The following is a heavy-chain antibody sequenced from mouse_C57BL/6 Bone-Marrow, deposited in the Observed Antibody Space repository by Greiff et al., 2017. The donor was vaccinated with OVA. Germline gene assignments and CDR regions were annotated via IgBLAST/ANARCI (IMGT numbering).Heavy chain of an antibody. J-gene: IGHJ1*03. CDR3: ARHSNYGVWYFDV. D-gene: IGHD2-5*01. Sequence: QVQLKESGPGLVAPSQSLSISCTVSGFSLTSYGVHWVRQPPGKGLEWLVVIWSDGSTTYNSALKSRLSISKDNSKSQVFLKMNSLQTDDTAMYYCARHSNYGVWYFDVWGTGTTVTVSS. CDR1: GFSLTSYG. V-gene: IGHV2-6-1*01. CDR2: IWSDGST.